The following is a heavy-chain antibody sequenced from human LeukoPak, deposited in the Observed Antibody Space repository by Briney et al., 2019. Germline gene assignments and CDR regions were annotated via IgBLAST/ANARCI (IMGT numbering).Heavy chain of an antibody. D-gene: IGHD3-16*02. J-gene: IGHJ4*02. CDR3: AKERTTRSLYYFDY. V-gene: IGHV3-66*03. CDR2: IYSDNT. Sequence: GGSLRLSCTVSGFTVSSNSMSWVRQAPGKGLEWVSFIYSDNTHYSDSVKGRFTISRDNSKNTLYLQMNSLRAEDTAVYYCAKERTTRSLYYFDYWGQGTLVTVSS. CDR1: GFTVSSNS.